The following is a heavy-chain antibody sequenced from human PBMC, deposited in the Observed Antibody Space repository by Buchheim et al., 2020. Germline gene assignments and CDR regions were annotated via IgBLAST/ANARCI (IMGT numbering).Heavy chain of an antibody. D-gene: IGHD2-2*01. CDR3: ARGGRYCSSTSCYYYYYYYGMDV. Sequence: QVQLQQWGAGLLKPSETLSLTCAVYGGSFSGYYWSWIRQPPGKGLEWIGEINHSGSTNYNPSLKSRVTISVDTSKNQFSLKLSSVTAADTAVYYCARGGRYCSSTSCYYYYYYYGMDVWGQGTT. CDR2: INHSGST. CDR1: GGSFSGYY. V-gene: IGHV4-34*01. J-gene: IGHJ6*02.